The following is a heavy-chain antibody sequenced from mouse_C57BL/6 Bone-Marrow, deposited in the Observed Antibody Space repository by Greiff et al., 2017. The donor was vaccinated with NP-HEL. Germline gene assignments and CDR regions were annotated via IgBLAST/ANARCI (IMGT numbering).Heavy chain of an antibody. V-gene: IGHV1-85*01. CDR2: IYPRDGST. CDR3: ARRGNWDPYAMDY. J-gene: IGHJ4*01. CDR1: GYTFTSYD. D-gene: IGHD4-1*01. Sequence: VQLQQSGPELVKPGASVKLSCKASGYTFTSYDINWVKQRPGQGLEWIGWIYPRDGSTKYNEKFKGKATLTVDTSSSTAYMELHSLTSEDSAVYFCARRGNWDPYAMDYWGQGTSVTVSS.